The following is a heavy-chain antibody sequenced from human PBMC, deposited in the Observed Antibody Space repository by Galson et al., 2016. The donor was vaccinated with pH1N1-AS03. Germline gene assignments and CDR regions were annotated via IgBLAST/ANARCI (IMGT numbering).Heavy chain of an antibody. J-gene: IGHJ5*01. Sequence: LSLTCTVSGGSISSDSYHWGWLRQPPGKGLEWIGLIYPTGNTYYNPSLKSRVTISVDTSKDQFSLNLNSVTAADTAAYYCARLRVDRNWLDPWGQGTLVTVSS. V-gene: IGHV4-39*07. CDR3: ARLRVDRNWLDP. D-gene: IGHD3-22*01. CDR1: GGSISSDSYH. CDR2: IYPTGNT.